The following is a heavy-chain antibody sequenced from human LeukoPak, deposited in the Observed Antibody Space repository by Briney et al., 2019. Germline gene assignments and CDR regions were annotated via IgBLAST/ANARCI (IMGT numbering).Heavy chain of an antibody. CDR3: ARDNSVEDTAWWFDP. CDR2: INPSGGST. J-gene: IGHJ5*02. D-gene: IGHD4-23*01. CDR1: GYTFTSYY. Sequence: ASVKVSCKASGYTFTSYYMHWVRQAPGQGLEWMGIINPSGGSTSYAQKFQGRVTMTRDMSTSTDYMELSSLRSEDTAVYYCARDNSVEDTAWWFDPWGQGTLVAVSS. V-gene: IGHV1-46*01.